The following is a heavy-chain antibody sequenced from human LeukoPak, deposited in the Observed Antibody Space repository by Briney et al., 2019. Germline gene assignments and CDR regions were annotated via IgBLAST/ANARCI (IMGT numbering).Heavy chain of an antibody. CDR1: GGSISSSSYY. CDR3: ARPRGWFGELGYFDY. Sequence: PSETLSLTCTVSGGSISSSSYYWGWIRQPPGTGLEWIGSIYYSGSTYYNPSLKSLVTISVDTSKNQFSLKLSSVTAADTAVYYCARPRGWFGELGYFDYWGQGTLVTVSS. CDR2: IYYSGST. J-gene: IGHJ4*02. V-gene: IGHV4-39*01. D-gene: IGHD3-10*01.